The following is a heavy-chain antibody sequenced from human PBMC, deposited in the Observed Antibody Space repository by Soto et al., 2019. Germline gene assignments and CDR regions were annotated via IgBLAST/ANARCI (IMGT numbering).Heavy chain of an antibody. CDR2: ISAYNGNT. CDR3: ATDLGVPGQPNPFEY. Sequence: GASVKVSCKASGYTFTSYGISWVRQAPLQVLEWMVCISAYNGNTNYAQKLKGRVTMTRDTSMSTAYMELYSLESDDTAVYYCATDLGVPGQPNPFEYWGQGALVTLSS. V-gene: IGHV1-18*01. J-gene: IGHJ4*02. D-gene: IGHD3-10*01. CDR1: GYTFTSYG.